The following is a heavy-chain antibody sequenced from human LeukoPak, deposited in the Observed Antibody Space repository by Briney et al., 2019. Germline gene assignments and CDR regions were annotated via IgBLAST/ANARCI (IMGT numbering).Heavy chain of an antibody. Sequence: GGSLRLSCAASGFTFSSYSMNWVRQAPGKGLEGVSYISSSSSNIYYADSVKGRFTISRDNDKNSLYLQMNSLRAEDPAVYSCARHRRGILDYFDYWGQGTLVTVSS. V-gene: IGHV3-48*01. CDR3: ARHRRGILDYFDY. D-gene: IGHD3-16*01. J-gene: IGHJ4*02. CDR2: ISSSSSNI. CDR1: GFTFSSYS.